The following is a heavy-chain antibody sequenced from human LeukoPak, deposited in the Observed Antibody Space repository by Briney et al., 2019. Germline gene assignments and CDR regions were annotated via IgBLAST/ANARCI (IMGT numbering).Heavy chain of an antibody. V-gene: IGHV3-74*01. J-gene: IGHJ4*02. CDR2: INGDGTNT. D-gene: IGHD1-26*01. CDR3: GRESSGSLSN. CDR1: GFTLSTYW. Sequence: GGSLRLSCAVSGFTLSTYWMHWVRQAPGKGLVWVSRINGDGTNTGYADSVKGRFTISKDNGKNTLYLQMNSLRSEDTAVYYCGRESSGSLSNWGQGTLVAVSS.